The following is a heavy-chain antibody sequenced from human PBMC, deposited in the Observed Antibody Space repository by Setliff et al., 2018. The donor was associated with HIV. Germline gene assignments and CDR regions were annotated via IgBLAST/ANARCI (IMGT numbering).Heavy chain of an antibody. CDR2: IKSKTDGETT. Sequence: GGSLRLSCAASGFIFSNAWMSWVRQAPGKGLEWVGRIKSKTDGETTDYAAPVKGRFTISRDDSTSTLYLQMNSLKTEDTAVYYCTTEDPWLRFGHWGQGTLVTVSS. CDR1: GFIFSNAW. V-gene: IGHV3-15*01. D-gene: IGHD5-12*01. CDR3: TTEDPWLRFGH. J-gene: IGHJ5*02.